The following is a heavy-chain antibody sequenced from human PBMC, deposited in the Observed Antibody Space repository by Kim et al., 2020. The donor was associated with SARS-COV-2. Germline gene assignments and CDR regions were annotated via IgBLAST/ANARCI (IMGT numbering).Heavy chain of an antibody. Sequence: GGSLRLSCAASGFTFSSYAMSWVRQAPGQGLEWVSALSTPSGSTYYAGSVKGRFTISRDNSKNTLYLQMDSLRAEDTAAYYCSKSFWVGEIVSHHYFDY. D-gene: IGHD3-10*01. V-gene: IGHV3-23*01. CDR3: SKSFWVGEIVSHHYFDY. CDR1: GFTFSSYA. J-gene: IGHJ4*01. CDR2: LSTPSGST.